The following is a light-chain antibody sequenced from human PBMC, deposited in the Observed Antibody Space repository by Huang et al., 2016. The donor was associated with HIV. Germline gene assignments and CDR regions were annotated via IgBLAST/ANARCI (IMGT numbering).Light chain of an antibody. V-gene: IGKV3-15*01. CDR3: QQYNNWPYT. J-gene: IGKJ2*01. Sequence: EIVMTQSPATLSVSPGERATLSCRARQSVSSNLAWYQQKPGQAPRLLIYGESTRATGIPARFSGSGSGTEFTLTISSLQSEDFAVYYCQQYNNWPYTFGQGTKLEIK. CDR1: QSVSSN. CDR2: GES.